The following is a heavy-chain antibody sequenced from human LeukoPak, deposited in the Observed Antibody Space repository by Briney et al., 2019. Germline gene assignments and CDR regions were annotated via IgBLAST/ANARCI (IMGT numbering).Heavy chain of an antibody. Sequence: GGSLRLSCAASGFTFSSYGMHWVRQAPGKGLEWVAVISYDGSNKYYADSVKGRFTISRDNSKNTLYLQMNSLRAEDTAVYYCAKDHWEALAAAGSWGQGTLVTVPS. CDR1: GFTFSSYG. V-gene: IGHV3-30*18. D-gene: IGHD6-13*01. CDR2: ISYDGSNK. J-gene: IGHJ5*02. CDR3: AKDHWEALAAAGS.